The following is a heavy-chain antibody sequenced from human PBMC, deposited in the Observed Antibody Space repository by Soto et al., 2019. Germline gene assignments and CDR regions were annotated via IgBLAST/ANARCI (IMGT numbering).Heavy chain of an antibody. V-gene: IGHV1-18*01. CDR3: AREVAVAEENSFDP. Sequence: GAPVQVSCGASGYTIPSYGISCVRQAPGQGLEWMGWISAYNGNTNYAQKLQGRVTMTTDTSTSTAYMELRSLRSDDTAGYYCAREVAVAEENSFDPCGQGTLVPVSS. D-gene: IGHD6-19*01. CDR2: ISAYNGNT. J-gene: IGHJ5*02. CDR1: GYTIPSYG.